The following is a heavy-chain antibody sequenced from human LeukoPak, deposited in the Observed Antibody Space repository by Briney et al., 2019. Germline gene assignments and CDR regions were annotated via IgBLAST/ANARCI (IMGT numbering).Heavy chain of an antibody. V-gene: IGHV3-23*01. D-gene: IGHD6-13*01. CDR3: AKGGTGYSSSWYQL. Sequence: GGSLRLSCAASGFTFSSYAFSWVRQAPGKGLEWVSAISGSGGSTYYADSVKGRFTISRDNSKNTLYLQMNSLRAEDTAVYYCAKGGTGYSSSWYQLWGQGTLVTVSS. CDR2: ISGSGGST. J-gene: IGHJ4*02. CDR1: GFTFSSYA.